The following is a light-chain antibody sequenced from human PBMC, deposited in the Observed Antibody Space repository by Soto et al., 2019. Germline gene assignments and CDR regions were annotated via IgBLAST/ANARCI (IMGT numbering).Light chain of an antibody. V-gene: IGKV1-17*01. CDR1: QGISNL. CDR2: AAS. J-gene: IGKJ2*01. CDR3: LQHNTYPYT. Sequence: DIQMTQSPSSLSASVGDRVTITCRASQGISNLLGWFQHKPGKAPKRLIYAASSLQGGVPPRFRGSGSGTEFTLTITGLLPEDFADYYGLQHNTYPYTFGQGTKLEIK.